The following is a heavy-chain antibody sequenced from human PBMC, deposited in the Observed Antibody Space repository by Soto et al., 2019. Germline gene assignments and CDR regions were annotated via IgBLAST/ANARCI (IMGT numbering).Heavy chain of an antibody. J-gene: IGHJ5*02. V-gene: IGHV1-3*01. CDR2: INAGNGNT. CDR3: AREYYGLLAGYYMDL. D-gene: IGHD3-9*01. CDR1: GYTFTSYA. Sequence: GASVKVSCKASGYTFTSYAMHWVRQAPGQRLEWMGWINAGNGNTKYSQKFQGRVTITRDTSASTAYMQMNGLRAEDTAVYFCAREYYGLLAGYYMDLWGQGTLVTVSS.